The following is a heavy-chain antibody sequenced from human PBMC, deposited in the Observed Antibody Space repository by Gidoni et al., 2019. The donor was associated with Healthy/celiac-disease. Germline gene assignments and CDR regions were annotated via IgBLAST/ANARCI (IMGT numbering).Heavy chain of an antibody. Sequence: EVQLGESGGGLVKPGGSLRLACAASGVTVSNAWMSWVRQAPGKGMEWVGRLTSNTDGGTTDYAAPVQGRFTISSDDSTNTLSLQMNSLKTEDTAVYSCTTDRRLQYPYYFDYWGQGTLVTVSS. CDR1: GVTVSNAW. J-gene: IGHJ4*02. V-gene: IGHV3-15*01. D-gene: IGHD4-4*01. CDR3: TTDRRLQYPYYFDY. CDR2: LTSNTDGGTT.